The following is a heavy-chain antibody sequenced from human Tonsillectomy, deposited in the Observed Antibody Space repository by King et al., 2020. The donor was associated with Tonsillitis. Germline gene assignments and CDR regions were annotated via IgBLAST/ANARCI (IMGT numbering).Heavy chain of an antibody. Sequence: VQLQESVPGLVKPSETLSLSCTVSGYSISSGYYWGWIRQPPGKGLEWIGSIYHSGSTYYNPSLKSRVTISVDTSKNQFSLKLRSVTAADTAVYYCARGQPPDCWGQGTLVTVSS. CDR1: GYSISSGYY. V-gene: IGHV4-38-2*02. CDR2: IYHSGST. J-gene: IGHJ4*02. CDR3: ARGQPPDC.